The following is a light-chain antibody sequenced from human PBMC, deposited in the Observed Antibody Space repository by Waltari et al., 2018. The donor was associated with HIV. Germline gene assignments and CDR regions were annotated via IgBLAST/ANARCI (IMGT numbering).Light chain of an antibody. J-gene: IGKJ1*01. CDR3: HKYSSALGT. V-gene: IGKV1-27*01. CDR2: AES. CDR1: QDIRNY. Sequence: DIQMTQSPSSLSASVGDRVTITCRASQDIRNYLAWYQLKPGKVPNLLIYAESTLQSGVAPRFSGSGSGTEFTLTISSLQPEDVATYYCHKYSSALGTFGQGTKVEIK.